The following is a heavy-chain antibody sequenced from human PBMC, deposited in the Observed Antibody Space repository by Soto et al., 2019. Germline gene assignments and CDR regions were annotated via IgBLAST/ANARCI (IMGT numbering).Heavy chain of an antibody. V-gene: IGHV4-34*01. CDR2: INHSGST. J-gene: IGHJ4*02. D-gene: IGHD3-22*01. CDR3: ARATYYYDSSDYCSFYFDY. Sequence: SETLSLTFAVYGGSFSGYYWSWIRQPPGKGREWIGEINHSGSTNYNPSLKSRVTISVGTSKNQFYLKLSSVTAADTAVYYCARATYYYDSSDYCSFYFDYWGQGTLVTVSS. CDR1: GGSFSGYY.